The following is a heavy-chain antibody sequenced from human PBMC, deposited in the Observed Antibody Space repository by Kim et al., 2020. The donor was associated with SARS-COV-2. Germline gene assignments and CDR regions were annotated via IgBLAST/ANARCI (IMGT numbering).Heavy chain of an antibody. CDR1: GFTFSSYA. CDR2: ISGSGGST. CDR3: AKNLLDIVVVPAAIRVSYYYYYGMDV. D-gene: IGHD2-2*02. J-gene: IGHJ6*01. V-gene: IGHV3-23*01. Sequence: GGSLRLSCAASGFTFSSYAMSWVRQAPGKGLEWVSAISGSGGSTYYADSVKGRFTISRDNSKNTLYLQMNSLRAEDAAVYYCAKNLLDIVVVPAAIRVSYYYYYGMDVWRQGTTVTVSS.